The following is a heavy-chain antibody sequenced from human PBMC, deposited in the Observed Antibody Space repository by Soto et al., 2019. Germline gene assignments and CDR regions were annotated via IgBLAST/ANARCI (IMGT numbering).Heavy chain of an antibody. CDR1: GFTVSSNY. J-gene: IGHJ3*02. D-gene: IGHD2-2*01. CDR3: ARGGYCSSTSCYDAFDI. Sequence: VQLVESGGGLVQPGGSLRLSCAASGFTVSSNYMSWVRQAPGKGLEWVSVIYSGGSTYYADSVKGRFTISRDNSKNTLYLQMNSLRAEDTAVYYCARGGYCSSTSCYDAFDIWGQGTMVTVSS. CDR2: IYSGGST. V-gene: IGHV3-66*01.